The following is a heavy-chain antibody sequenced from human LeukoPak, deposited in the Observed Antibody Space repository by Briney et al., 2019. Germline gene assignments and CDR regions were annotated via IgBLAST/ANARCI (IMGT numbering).Heavy chain of an antibody. Sequence: ASVKVSCKASGYTLTSYDINWVRQATGRGLEWMGWMNPNSGNTGYAQKFQGRVTMTRNTSISTAYMELSSLRSEDTAVYYCARVSDYYAGFDPWGQGTLVTVSS. D-gene: IGHD3-10*01. V-gene: IGHV1-8*01. CDR2: MNPNSGNT. CDR3: ARVSDYYAGFDP. CDR1: GYTLTSYD. J-gene: IGHJ5*02.